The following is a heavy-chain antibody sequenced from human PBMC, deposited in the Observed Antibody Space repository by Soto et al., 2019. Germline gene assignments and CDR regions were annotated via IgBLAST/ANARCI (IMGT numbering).Heavy chain of an antibody. CDR3: ARDNDRLQLGGNYYYMLDV. V-gene: IGHV1-69*12. J-gene: IGHJ6*02. CDR1: GGTFSSSA. D-gene: IGHD4-4*01. Sequence: QVQLVQSGAEMKEPGSSVKVSCKTSGGTFSSSAISWLRQAPGQGLEWMGGIIPLFRTPDYAQKFQGRVTIAADESTSTAYMELRSLRSEDTAVYYCARDNDRLQLGGNYYYMLDVWGQGNTITVSS. CDR2: IIPLFRTP.